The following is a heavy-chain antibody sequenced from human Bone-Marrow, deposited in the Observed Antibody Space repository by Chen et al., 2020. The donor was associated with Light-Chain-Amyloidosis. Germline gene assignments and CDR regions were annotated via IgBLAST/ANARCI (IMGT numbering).Heavy chain of an antibody. CDR2: IYPDDSDD. CDR3: ARRRDGYNFDY. J-gene: IGHJ4*02. D-gene: IGHD5-12*01. V-gene: IGHV5-51*01. Sequence: EVQLEQSGPEVKKPGESLKISCKGSGYTFPNYWIGWVRQMPGKGLEWMGVIYPDDSDDRYSPSFEGQVTISADNSISSAYLQWRSLKASDTAMYYCARRRDGYNFDYWGQGTLVTVSS. CDR1: GYTFPNYW.